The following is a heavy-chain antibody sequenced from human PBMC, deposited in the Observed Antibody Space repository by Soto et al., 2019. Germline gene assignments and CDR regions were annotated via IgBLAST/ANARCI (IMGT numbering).Heavy chain of an antibody. Sequence: EVQLVESGGGLVQPGRSLRLSCAASGFIFDDFGMHWVRQAPGKGLEWVSGVTWNSGNIDYADSVKGRFTITRDNAKNSLYLQMNSQIGEDTALYYCAKDRYGSLEGGMDVWGQGTTVTVSS. CDR2: VTWNSGNI. CDR3: AKDRYGSLEGGMDV. J-gene: IGHJ6*02. D-gene: IGHD1-26*01. CDR1: GFIFDDFG. V-gene: IGHV3-9*01.